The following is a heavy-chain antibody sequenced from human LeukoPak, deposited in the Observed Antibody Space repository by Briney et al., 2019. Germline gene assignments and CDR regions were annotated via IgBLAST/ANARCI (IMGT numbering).Heavy chain of an antibody. J-gene: IGHJ4*02. Sequence: GGSLRLSCAASGFTVSSNYMSWVRQAPGKGLEWVSVIYSGGNTYYADSVKGRFTISRDNSKNTLYLQMNSLRAEDTAVYYCAREAQEMATIRASDYWGQGTLVTVSS. CDR2: IYSGGNT. CDR3: AREAQEMATIRASDY. CDR1: GFTVSSNY. V-gene: IGHV3-53*01. D-gene: IGHD5-24*01.